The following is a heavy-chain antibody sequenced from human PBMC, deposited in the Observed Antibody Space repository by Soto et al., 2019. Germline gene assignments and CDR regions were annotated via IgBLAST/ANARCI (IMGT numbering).Heavy chain of an antibody. CDR1: GGSFSGYC. D-gene: IGHD2-8*01. V-gene: IGHV4-34*01. Sequence: SETLSLTCAVYGGSFSGYCWSWIRQPPGKGLEWIGEINHSGSTNYNPSLKSRVTISVDTSKNQFSLRLSSVTAADTAVYYCARYCNNSDCRHLYYFDYWGQGTLVTVSS. J-gene: IGHJ4*02. CDR3: ARYCNNSDCRHLYYFDY. CDR2: INHSGST.